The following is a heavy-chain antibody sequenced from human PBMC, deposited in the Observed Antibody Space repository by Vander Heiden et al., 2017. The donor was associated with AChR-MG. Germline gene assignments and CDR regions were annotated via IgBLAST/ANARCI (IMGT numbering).Heavy chain of an antibody. D-gene: IGHD3-10*01. J-gene: IGHJ4*02. CDR2: LADGGYNT. V-gene: IGHV3-23*01. Sequence: EVQLFASWGALVQSGASLRLSCAAFGFPLSHPVMSWVLRAPGKGLEWVSALADGGYNTYYTDSVKGRFTISRDMSKNTLYLRMNSLRAEDSAIYYCAKAQGGVRGVKNFDSWGPGTQVTVSS. CDR3: AKAQGGVRGVKNFDS. CDR1: GFPLSHPV.